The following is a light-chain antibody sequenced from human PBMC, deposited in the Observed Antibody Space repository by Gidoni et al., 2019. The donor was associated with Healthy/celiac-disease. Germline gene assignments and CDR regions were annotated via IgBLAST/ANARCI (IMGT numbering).Light chain of an antibody. J-gene: IGKJ5*01. Sequence: DIQMNQSPSSMSASVGDRVTITCRASQSISSYLNWYQQKPGKVTKLLIYAASSLQSGVPSRFSGSGAGTDFTLTISSLQLEDFATYYCQQSYSTFGQGTRLEIK. V-gene: IGKV1-39*01. CDR2: AAS. CDR3: QQSYST. CDR1: QSISSY.